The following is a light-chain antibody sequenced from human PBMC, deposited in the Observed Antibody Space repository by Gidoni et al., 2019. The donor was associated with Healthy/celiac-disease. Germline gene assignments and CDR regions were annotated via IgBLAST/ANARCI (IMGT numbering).Light chain of an antibody. J-gene: IGKJ1*01. Sequence: DIQMTQSPSSLSASVGDRVTITCRASQSISSYFNWYQQTPGKAPKLLIYAASSLQSGVPSRFSGSGSETDFTLTISSLQPEDFATYYCQQSYSIPWTFGQGTKVEIK. CDR1: QSISSY. CDR2: AAS. CDR3: QQSYSIPWT. V-gene: IGKV1-39*01.